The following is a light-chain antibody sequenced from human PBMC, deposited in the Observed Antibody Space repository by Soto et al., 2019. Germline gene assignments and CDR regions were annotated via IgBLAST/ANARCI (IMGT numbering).Light chain of an antibody. J-gene: IGKJ1*01. V-gene: IGKV1-5*03. CDR1: QSISVW. Sequence: IHLTQSPSTLSASVGDRVTITCRASQSISVWLAWYQQRPGKAPNLLIYKTSSLETGVPSRFSGSGSGTEFTLTISSLQPDDFATYYCQHWHDYSWTFGQGTKVEVK. CDR3: QHWHDYSWT. CDR2: KTS.